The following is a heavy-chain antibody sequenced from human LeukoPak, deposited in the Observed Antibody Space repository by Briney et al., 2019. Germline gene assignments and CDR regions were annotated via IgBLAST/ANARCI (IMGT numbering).Heavy chain of an antibody. CDR2: ISSTGDYT. Sequence: GGSLRLSCAASGFTFSDYYISWVRQAPGKGLEWVSYISSTGDYTNYADSVKGRFTISRDNAQKSLFLQMNSLRVEDTAVYYCARVACGGGSCHYNWGQGTLVTVSS. CDR1: GFTFSDYY. J-gene: IGHJ4*02. CDR3: ARVACGGGSCHYN. V-gene: IGHV3-11*06. D-gene: IGHD2-15*01.